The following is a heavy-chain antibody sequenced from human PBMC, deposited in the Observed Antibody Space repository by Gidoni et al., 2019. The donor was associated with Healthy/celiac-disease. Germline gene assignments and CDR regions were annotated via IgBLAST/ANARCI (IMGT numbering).Heavy chain of an antibody. Sequence: QVQLQQSGPGLVKPSPTLSLTCSISGDSVSSNSAAWNWIRQSPSRGLEWLGRTYYRSKWYNDYAVSEKSRITINPDTYKNQFSLQRNSVTSEETAVYYCASARPAFDYWGQGTLVTVSS. V-gene: IGHV6-1*01. CDR1: GDSVSSNSAA. CDR2: TYYRSKWYN. J-gene: IGHJ4*02. CDR3: ASARPAFDY.